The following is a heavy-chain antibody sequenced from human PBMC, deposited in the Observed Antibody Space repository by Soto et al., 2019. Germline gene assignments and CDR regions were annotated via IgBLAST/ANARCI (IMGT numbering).Heavy chain of an antibody. D-gene: IGHD2-2*02. CDR3: ARDCSSTSCYMPDDY. Sequence: GASVKVSCKASGYTFTSYGMRWVRQAPGQGLEWMGWISAYNGNTNYAQKLQGRVTMTTDTSTSTAYMELRSLRSDDTAVYYCARDCSSTSCYMPDDYWGQGTLVTVSS. J-gene: IGHJ4*02. V-gene: IGHV1-18*01. CDR1: GYTFTSYG. CDR2: ISAYNGNT.